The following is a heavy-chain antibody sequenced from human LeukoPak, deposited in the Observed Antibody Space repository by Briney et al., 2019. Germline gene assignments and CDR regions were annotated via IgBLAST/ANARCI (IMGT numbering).Heavy chain of an antibody. J-gene: IGHJ3*02. V-gene: IGHV3-7*03. CDR3: ARERTYYDILTGYYNAFDI. CDR2: IKQDGSEK. Sequence: PGGSLRLSCAASGFTFSSYGMSWVRQAPGKGLEWVSNIKQDGSEKYYVDSVKGRFTISRDNAKNSLYLQMNSLRAEDTAVYYCARERTYYDILTGYYNAFDIWGQGTMVTVSS. CDR1: GFTFSSYG. D-gene: IGHD3-9*01.